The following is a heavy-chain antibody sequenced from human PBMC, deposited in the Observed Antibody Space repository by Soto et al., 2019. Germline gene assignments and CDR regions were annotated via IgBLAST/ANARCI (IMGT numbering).Heavy chain of an antibody. CDR2: INAGNGNT. Sequence: ASVKVSCKASGYTFTSYAMHWVRQAPGQRLEWKGWINAGNGNTKYSQKFQGRVTITRDTSASTAYMELSSLRSEDTAVYYCASGFCSGGSCYSGAFDIWGQGTMVTVSS. V-gene: IGHV1-3*01. J-gene: IGHJ3*02. CDR1: GYTFTSYA. D-gene: IGHD2-15*01. CDR3: ASGFCSGGSCYSGAFDI.